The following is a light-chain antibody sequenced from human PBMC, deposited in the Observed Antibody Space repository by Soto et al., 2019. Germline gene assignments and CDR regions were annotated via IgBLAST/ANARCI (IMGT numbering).Light chain of an antibody. CDR2: STI. Sequence: QAVGTQDPSLTVSPGGTVTLTCGSSTGAVTSGYYPNWFQQKPGQAPRALIYSTINKHSWTPARFSGSLLGGKAALTLSGVQVEDEAEYYCLLYYGGAGVLGGGTKLSGL. CDR1: TGAVTSGYY. CDR3: LLYYGGAGV. V-gene: IGLV7-43*01. J-gene: IGLJ2*01.